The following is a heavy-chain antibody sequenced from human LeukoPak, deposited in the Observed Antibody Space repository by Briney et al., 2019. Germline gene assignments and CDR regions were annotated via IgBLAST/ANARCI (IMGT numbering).Heavy chain of an antibody. CDR3: AKDRNNGLRYFDWLADY. D-gene: IGHD3-9*01. J-gene: IGHJ4*02. CDR2: ISISGTTI. V-gene: IGHV3-11*01. Sequence: GGSLRLSCAASGFTFSDYYMSWIRQAPGKGLEWVSYISISGTTIYYTDSVKGRFTISRDNSKNTLYLQMNSLRAEDTAVYYCAKDRNNGLRYFDWLADYWGQGTLVTVSS. CDR1: GFTFSDYY.